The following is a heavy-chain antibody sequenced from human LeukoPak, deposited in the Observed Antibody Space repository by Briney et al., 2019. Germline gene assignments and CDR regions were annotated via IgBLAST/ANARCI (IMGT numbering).Heavy chain of an antibody. CDR2: MYHSGNT. D-gene: IGHD3-16*01. CDR3: ARGGVLKSVDY. Sequence: SETLSLTCTVSGYTISSGYHWGWIRQPPGKGLEWIGSMYHSGNTYYNPSLKSRVTISVDTSKNQFSLRLSSVTAADTAVYYCARGGVLKSVDYWGQGTLVAVSS. V-gene: IGHV4-38-2*02. CDR1: GYTISSGYH. J-gene: IGHJ4*02.